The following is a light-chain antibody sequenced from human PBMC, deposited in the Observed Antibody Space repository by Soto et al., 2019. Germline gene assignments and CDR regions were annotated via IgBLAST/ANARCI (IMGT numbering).Light chain of an antibody. Sequence: DIQMTQSPYYLSESVGDRVTITCRASQSISSYLNWYQQKPGKAPKLLIYAASSLQSGVPLRFSGSGSGTDFTLTISSLQPEDFATYYCQQSYNSPLTFGGGTKVEIK. V-gene: IGKV1-39*01. CDR3: QQSYNSPLT. J-gene: IGKJ4*01. CDR2: AAS. CDR1: QSISSY.